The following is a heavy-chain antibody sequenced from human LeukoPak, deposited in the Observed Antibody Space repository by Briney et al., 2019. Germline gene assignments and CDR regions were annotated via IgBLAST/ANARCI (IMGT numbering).Heavy chain of an antibody. V-gene: IGHV4-34*01. CDR3: ARAGGYGSGSYHLGREYYFDY. CDR2: INHSGST. D-gene: IGHD3-10*01. Sequence: PSETLSLTCAVYGGSFSGYYWSWIRQPPGKGLEWIGEINHSGSTNYNPSLKSRVTISVDTSKNQFSLKLSSVTAADTAVYYCARAGGYGSGSYHLGREYYFDYWGQGTLVTVSS. CDR1: GGSFSGYY. J-gene: IGHJ4*02.